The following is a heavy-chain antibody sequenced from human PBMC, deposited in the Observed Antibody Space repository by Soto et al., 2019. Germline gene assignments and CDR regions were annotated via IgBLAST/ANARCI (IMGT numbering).Heavy chain of an antibody. V-gene: IGHV3-23*01. Sequence: GGSLSLSCAASGFTFSSYAMSWVRQAPGKGLEWVSAISGSGGSTYYADSVKGRFTISRDNSKNTLYLQMNSLRAEDTAVYYCAKGSSYTPDCSGGSCYTPHYYYYMDVWGKGTTVTVSS. J-gene: IGHJ6*03. CDR3: AKGSSYTPDCSGGSCYTPHYYYYMDV. D-gene: IGHD2-15*01. CDR1: GFTFSSYA. CDR2: ISGSGGST.